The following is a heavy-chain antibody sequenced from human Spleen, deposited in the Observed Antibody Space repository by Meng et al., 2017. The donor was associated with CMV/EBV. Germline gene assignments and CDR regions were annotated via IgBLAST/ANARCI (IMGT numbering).Heavy chain of an antibody. CDR3: ARGPKIPLGGVNLWPLEH. J-gene: IGHJ4*02. D-gene: IGHD3-16*01. CDR1: AFHNYA. CDR2: FITVFDAP. V-gene: IGHV1-69*05. Sequence: AFHNYAISWGRQDTGQGLEWMGGFITVFDAPDYGQRFQDRLTIATDESTSSASMELSGLRFEDTAVYFCARGPKIPLGGVNLWPLEHWGQGSLVTVSS.